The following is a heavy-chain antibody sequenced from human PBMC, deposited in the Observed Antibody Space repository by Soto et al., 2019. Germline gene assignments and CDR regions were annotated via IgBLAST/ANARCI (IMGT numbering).Heavy chain of an antibody. J-gene: IGHJ4*01. D-gene: IGHD6-19*01. CDR3: ARHDGFSSGWVFYY. V-gene: IGHV4-39*01. CDR1: GGPISRRTYS. Sequence: SETLSLTCAVSGGPISRRTYSWGWIRQPPGKSLEWIGTIYYHGNTYSNPSLKSRVTISVDTSNNQLSLRLRSVTAADTAIYYCARHDGFSSGWVFYYWGHGTLVTVSS. CDR2: IYYHGNT.